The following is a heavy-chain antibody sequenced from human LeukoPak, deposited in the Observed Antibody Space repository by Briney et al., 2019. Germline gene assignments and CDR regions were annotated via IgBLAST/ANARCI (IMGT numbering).Heavy chain of an antibody. CDR2: ISSSSYK. V-gene: IGHV3-21*01. J-gene: IGHJ6*02. D-gene: IGHD2-21*02. Sequence: GGSLRLSCAASGFTFSSYSMNWVRQAPGKGLEWVSSISSSSYKYYADSVKGRFTISRDNAKNSLYLQMNSLRAEDTAVYYCARELDSGDYYYYYGMDVWGQGTTVTVSS. CDR3: ARELDSGDYYYYYGMDV. CDR1: GFTFSSYS.